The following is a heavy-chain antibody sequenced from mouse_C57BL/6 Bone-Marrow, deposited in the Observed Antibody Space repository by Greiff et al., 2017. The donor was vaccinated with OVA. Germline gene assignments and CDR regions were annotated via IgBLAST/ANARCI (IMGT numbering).Heavy chain of an antibody. D-gene: IGHD1-1*01. J-gene: IGHJ4*01. CDR2: IDPSDSYT. CDR3: AGGSSPYYAMDY. Sequence: QVQLQQPGAELVMPGASVKLSCKASGYTFTSYWMHWVKQRPGQGLEWIGEIDPSDSYTNYNQKFKGKSTLTVDKSSSTAYMQLSSLTSEDSAVYYCAGGSSPYYAMDYWGQGTSVTVSA. V-gene: IGHV1-69*01. CDR1: GYTFTSYW.